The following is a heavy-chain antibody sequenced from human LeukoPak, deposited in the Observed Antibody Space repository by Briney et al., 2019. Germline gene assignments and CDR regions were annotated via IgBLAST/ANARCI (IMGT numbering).Heavy chain of an antibody. D-gene: IGHD2-2*01. J-gene: IGHJ6*03. Sequence: SETLSLTFVVYGGSFSAYYWSWIRQPPGKGLEWVAEINHSGSTNYSPSLKSRVTISVDTSKNQFSLKLSSVTAADTAVYYCARDLLNHIVPYYYMDVWGKGTTVTVSS. CDR2: INHSGST. V-gene: IGHV4-34*01. CDR3: ARDLLNHIVPYYYMDV. CDR1: GGSFSAYY.